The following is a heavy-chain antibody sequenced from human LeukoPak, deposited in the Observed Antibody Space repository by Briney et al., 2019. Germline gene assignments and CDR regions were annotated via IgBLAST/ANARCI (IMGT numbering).Heavy chain of an antibody. CDR3: ARDVHGDYGSGWFDP. J-gene: IGHJ5*02. CDR1: GGTFNNSA. CDR2: IMPLFGTA. D-gene: IGHD4-17*01. Sequence: SVKVSCKTSGGTFNNSAISWVRQASGQGLEWLGGIMPLFGTAGYAQKFQGRVTITKDESTRTVYLELTSLTSDDTAVYYCARDVHGDYGSGWFDPWGQGTLVSVSS. V-gene: IGHV1-69*05.